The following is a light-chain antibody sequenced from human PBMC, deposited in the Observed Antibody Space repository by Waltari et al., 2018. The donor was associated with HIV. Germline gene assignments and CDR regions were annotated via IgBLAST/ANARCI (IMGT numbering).Light chain of an antibody. J-gene: IGKJ4*01. V-gene: IGKV3-20*01. Sequence: DIVLTQSPGTLSLSPGERATLSCRASQRVRSASLAWYQQKPGQAPRLLIFGASSRAPGIPDRFSGSGAVTDFILTISRLEPEDCAVYYCQQYAASPLTFGGGTRVEIK. CDR1: QRVRSAS. CDR3: QQYAASPLT. CDR2: GAS.